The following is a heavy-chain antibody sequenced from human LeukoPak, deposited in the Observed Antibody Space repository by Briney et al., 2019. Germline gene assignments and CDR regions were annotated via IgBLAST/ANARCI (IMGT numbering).Heavy chain of an antibody. Sequence: ASETLSLTCTVSGGSISSYYWSWIRQPPGKGLEWIGYIYYSGSTNYNPSLKSRVTISVDTSKNQFSLKLSSVTAADTAVYYCAREGSTVAGTNYFDYWGQGTLVTVSS. D-gene: IGHD6-19*01. V-gene: IGHV4-59*12. CDR3: AREGSTVAGTNYFDY. CDR2: IYYSGST. CDR1: GGSISSYY. J-gene: IGHJ4*02.